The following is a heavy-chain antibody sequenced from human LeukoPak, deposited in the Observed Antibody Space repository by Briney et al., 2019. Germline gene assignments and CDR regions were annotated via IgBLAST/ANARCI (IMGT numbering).Heavy chain of an antibody. CDR2: IIPILGIA. CDR3: ATYYYDSSGYYLDY. CDR1: GGTFSSYT. Sequence: SVKVSSKASGGTFSSYTISWVRQAPGQGLEWMGRIIPILGIANYAQKFQGRVTITADKSTSTAYMELSSLGSEDTAVYYCATYYYDSSGYYLDYWGQGTLVTVSS. J-gene: IGHJ4*02. V-gene: IGHV1-69*02. D-gene: IGHD3-22*01.